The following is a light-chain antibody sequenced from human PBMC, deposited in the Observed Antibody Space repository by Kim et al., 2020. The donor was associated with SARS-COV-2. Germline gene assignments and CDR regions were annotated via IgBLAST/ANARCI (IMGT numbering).Light chain of an antibody. CDR3: QVWDSSPVI. J-gene: IGLJ2*01. CDR2: GDG. CDR1: NIGSKN. V-gene: IGLV3-9*01. Sequence: SWALRQTGRITWRGNNIGSKNVPWYQQKPGQAPVLVIYGDGDRPSGIPERFSGSNSGNTATLNISRAQAGDDADYYCQVWDSSPVIFGRGTQLTVL.